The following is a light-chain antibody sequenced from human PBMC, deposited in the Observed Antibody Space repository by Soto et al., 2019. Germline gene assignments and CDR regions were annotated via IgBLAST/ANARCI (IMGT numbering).Light chain of an antibody. V-gene: IGLV1-40*01. CDR2: NNN. CDR3: QSYDSSLGGVV. J-gene: IGLJ3*02. CDR1: SSNVGAGYD. Sequence: QSVLTQPPSVSGAPGERVAISRTGSSSNVGAGYDVHWYQQLPGTAPKLLIYNNNNRPSGVPDRFSGPRSVTSASLAITGLQADDEADYHCQSYDSSLGGVVFGGGTKLTLL.